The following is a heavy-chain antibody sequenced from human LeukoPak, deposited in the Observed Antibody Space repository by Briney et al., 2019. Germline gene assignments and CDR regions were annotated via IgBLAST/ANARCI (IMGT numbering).Heavy chain of an antibody. CDR1: GINFSSHS. J-gene: IGHJ3*02. V-gene: IGHV3-21*04. CDR2: ISSSSSYI. Sequence: PGGPLRLSCVATGINFSSHSLNWVPPAPGKGLEWFSFISSSSSYIYYADSVKGRFTLSRDNAKNSLYLQMNSLRAENTAVYYCARSNAFDIWGQGTMVTASS. CDR3: ARSNAFDI.